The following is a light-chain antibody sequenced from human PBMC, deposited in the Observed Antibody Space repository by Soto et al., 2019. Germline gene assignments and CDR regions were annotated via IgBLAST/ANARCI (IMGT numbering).Light chain of an antibody. J-gene: IGKJ4*01. V-gene: IGKV1-5*03. CDR2: KAS. CDR1: QSISSW. Sequence: DIQMTQSPSTLSASVGDRVTITCRASQSISSWLAWYQQKPGKAPKLLIYKASSLESGVPSRFSGSGSGTEFTLTISSLQPDDCSTYYFQQYNSYPLTFGGGTKVEI. CDR3: QQYNSYPLT.